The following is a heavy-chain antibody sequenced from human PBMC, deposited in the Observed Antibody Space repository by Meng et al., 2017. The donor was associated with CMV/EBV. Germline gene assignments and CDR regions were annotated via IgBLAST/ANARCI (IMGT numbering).Heavy chain of an antibody. D-gene: IGHD2-2*01. Sequence: CTVSGGSTSSSGSYWGWIRQPPGKGLEWIGSIYYSGSTYYNPSLKSRVTISVDTSKNQFSLKLSSVTAADTAVYYCARQYQLLHFDYWGQGTLVTVSS. CDR2: IYYSGST. CDR3: ARQYQLLHFDY. CDR1: GGSTSSSGSY. V-gene: IGHV4-39*01. J-gene: IGHJ4*02.